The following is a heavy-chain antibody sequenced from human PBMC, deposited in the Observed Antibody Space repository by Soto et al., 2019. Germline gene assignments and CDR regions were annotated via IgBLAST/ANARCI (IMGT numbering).Heavy chain of an antibody. V-gene: IGHV4-34*01. Sequence: SETLSLTCAVYGGSFSGYYWSWIRQPPGKGLEWIGEINHSGSTNYNPSLKSRVTISVDTSKNQFSLKLSSVTAADTAVYYCARVSTVRPLYYFDSWVQGTLVT. CDR3: ARVSTVRPLYYFDS. CDR2: INHSGST. D-gene: IGHD4-17*01. CDR1: GGSFSGYY. J-gene: IGHJ4*02.